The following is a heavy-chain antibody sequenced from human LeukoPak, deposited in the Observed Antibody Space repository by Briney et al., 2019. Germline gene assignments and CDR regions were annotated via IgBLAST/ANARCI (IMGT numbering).Heavy chain of an antibody. V-gene: IGHV1-8*01. CDR3: ARETPSRYFDY. J-gene: IGHJ4*02. D-gene: IGHD4-23*01. Sequence: ASVKVSCKASGYTLTSYDVNWVRQATGQGLEWMEWMNPNSGRTGYAQKFQGRVTITRNTSISTAYMELSSLRSEDTAVYFCARETPSRYFDYWGQGTPVTVSS. CDR2: MNPNSGRT. CDR1: GYTLTSYD.